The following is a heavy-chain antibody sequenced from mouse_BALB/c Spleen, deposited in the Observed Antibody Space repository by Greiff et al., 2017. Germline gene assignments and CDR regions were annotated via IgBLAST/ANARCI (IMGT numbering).Heavy chain of an antibody. CDR3: TRWGDWGYAMDY. Sequence: VQLQQSGAELVRPGASVTLSCKASGYTFTDYEMHWVKQTPVHGLEWIGAIDPETGGTAYNQKFKGKATLTADKSSSTAYMELRSLTSEDSAVYYCTRWGDWGYAMDYWGQGTSVTVSS. V-gene: IGHV1-15*01. D-gene: IGHD4-1*01. CDR2: IDPETGGT. J-gene: IGHJ4*01. CDR1: GYTFTDYE.